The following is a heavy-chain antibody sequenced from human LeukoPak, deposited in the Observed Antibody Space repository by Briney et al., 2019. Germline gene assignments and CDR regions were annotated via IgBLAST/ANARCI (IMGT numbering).Heavy chain of an antibody. CDR2: ISAYNGNT. CDR3: ARDIRRYCSGGSCSLGY. V-gene: IGHV1-18*01. D-gene: IGHD2-15*01. CDR1: GYTFTSYG. Sequence: ASVKVSCKASGYTFTSYGISWVRQAPGQGLEWMGWISAYNGNTNYAQKLQGRVTMTTDTSTSTAYMELRSLRSDDTAVYYCARDIRRYCSGGSCSLGYWGQGTLVTVSS. J-gene: IGHJ4*02.